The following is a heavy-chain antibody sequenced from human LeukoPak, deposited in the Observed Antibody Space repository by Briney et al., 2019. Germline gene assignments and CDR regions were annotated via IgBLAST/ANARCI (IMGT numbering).Heavy chain of an antibody. J-gene: IGHJ5*02. CDR3: ARVDGSCSGGSCPSGNWFDP. D-gene: IGHD2-15*01. Sequence: SETLSLTCTVSGGSISSSSYYWGWIRQPPGKGLEWIGSIYYSGSTYYNPSLKSRVTISVDTSKNQFSLKLSSVTAADTAVYYRARVDGSCSGGSCPSGNWFDPWGQGTLVTVSS. CDR1: GGSISSSSYY. V-gene: IGHV4-39*07. CDR2: IYYSGST.